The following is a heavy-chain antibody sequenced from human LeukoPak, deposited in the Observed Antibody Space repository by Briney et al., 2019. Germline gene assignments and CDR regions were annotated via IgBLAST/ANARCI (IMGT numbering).Heavy chain of an antibody. D-gene: IGHD6-13*01. CDR1: DGSISGYY. J-gene: IGHJ4*02. CDR3: ARDLGSGWYDY. V-gene: IGHV4-4*07. CDR2: MHTSGSS. Sequence: SETLSLTCSVSDGSISGYYWSWIGQPAGKGLEWIGRMHTSGSSNYNVSLKSRITMSVDTSRNQFALRLSSVTAADTAIYYCARDLGSGWYDYWGQGTLVTVSS.